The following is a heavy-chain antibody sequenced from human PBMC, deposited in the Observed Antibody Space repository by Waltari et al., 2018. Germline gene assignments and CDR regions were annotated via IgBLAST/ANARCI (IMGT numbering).Heavy chain of an antibody. Sequence: QVQLQQWGAGLLKPSETLSLTCAVYGGSFSGYYWSWIRQPPGKGLAWIGEIHHSGSNNYHPALKSRGTRSVDTSKNQVSLKLSSVTAADTAVYYCARGRPAHYYDSSGYYYHYYYGMDVWGQGTTVTVSS. D-gene: IGHD3-22*01. V-gene: IGHV4-34*01. CDR2: IHHSGSN. CDR1: GGSFSGYY. J-gene: IGHJ6*02. CDR3: ARGRPAHYYDSSGYYYHYYYGMDV.